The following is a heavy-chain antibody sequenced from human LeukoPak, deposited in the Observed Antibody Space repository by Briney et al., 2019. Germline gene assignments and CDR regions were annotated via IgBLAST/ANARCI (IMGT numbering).Heavy chain of an antibody. Sequence: SETLSLTCAVYGGSFSGYYWSWIRQPPGKGLEWLGEINHSGSTNYNPSLRSRVTISVDTSKNQFSLKLSSVTAADTAVYYCAREWGYCSGGSCYSWFDPWGQGTLVTVSS. V-gene: IGHV4-34*01. CDR3: AREWGYCSGGSCYSWFDP. CDR2: INHSGST. D-gene: IGHD2-15*01. J-gene: IGHJ5*02. CDR1: GGSFSGYY.